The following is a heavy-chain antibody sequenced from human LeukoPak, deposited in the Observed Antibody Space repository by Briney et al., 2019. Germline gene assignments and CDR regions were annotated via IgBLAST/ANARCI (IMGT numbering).Heavy chain of an antibody. D-gene: IGHD2-15*01. CDR1: GFTFSTYG. Sequence: GGSLRLSCAASGFTFSTYGMHWVRQAPGKGLEWVALIWYDGSNKYYADSVKGRFTISRDNSKNTLYLQMNSLRAEDTAVYYCASWVGRDYWGQGTLVTVSS. J-gene: IGHJ4*02. V-gene: IGHV3-33*01. CDR3: ASWVGRDY. CDR2: IWYDGSNK.